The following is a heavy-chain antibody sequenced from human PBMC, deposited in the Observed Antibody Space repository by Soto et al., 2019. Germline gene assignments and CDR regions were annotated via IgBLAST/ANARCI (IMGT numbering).Heavy chain of an antibody. D-gene: IGHD6-19*01. CDR1: GFTFSDYY. V-gene: IGHV3-11*06. CDR3: ARVSGFAVAPYYYYGMDV. CDR2: ISSSSSYT. Sequence: QVQLVESGGGLVKPGGSLRLSCAASGFTFSDYYMSWIRQAPGKGLEWVSYISSSSSYTNYADSVKGRFTISRDNAKNSLYLQMNSLRAEDTAVYYCARVSGFAVAPYYYYGMDVWGQGTTVTVSS. J-gene: IGHJ6*02.